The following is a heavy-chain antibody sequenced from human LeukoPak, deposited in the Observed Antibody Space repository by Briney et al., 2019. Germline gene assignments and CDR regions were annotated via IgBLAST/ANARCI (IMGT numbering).Heavy chain of an antibody. CDR1: GFTFSSHS. J-gene: IGHJ4*02. D-gene: IGHD5-18*01. CDR3: ARDLGYSYGNDFDY. Sequence: PGGSLRLSCAASGFTFSSHSMNWARQAPGKGLEWVSYISSSSSTIYYADSVKGRFTISRDNAKNSLYLQMNSLRDEDTAVYYCARDLGYSYGNDFDYWGQGTLVTVSS. V-gene: IGHV3-48*02. CDR2: ISSSSSTI.